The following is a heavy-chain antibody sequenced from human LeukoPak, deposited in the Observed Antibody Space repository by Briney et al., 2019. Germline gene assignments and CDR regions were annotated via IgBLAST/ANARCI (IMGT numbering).Heavy chain of an antibody. CDR3: ARRRIQLWPIGPNYFDY. J-gene: IGHJ4*02. Sequence: SETLSLTCAVSGHSISSGYYWGWVRQPPGKGLEWIGSIYHSGSTFYNPSLKSRVTISVDTSKNQFSLKLSSVTAADTAVYYCARRRIQLWPIGPNYFDYWGQGTLVTDSS. CDR1: GHSISSGYY. V-gene: IGHV4-38-2*01. CDR2: IYHSGST. D-gene: IGHD5-18*01.